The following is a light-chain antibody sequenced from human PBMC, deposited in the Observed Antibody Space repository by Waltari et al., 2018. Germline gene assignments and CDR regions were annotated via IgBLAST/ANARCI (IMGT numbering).Light chain of an antibody. Sequence: EIVLTQSPGSLSSSPGERVTLSCRASQSVSRALAWYQQKPGQAPRLLIFGASNRATGIPDRFSGSGSETDFSLTISRREPEDFAVYYCQQYVRLPATFGRGTKVEIK. CDR1: QSVSRA. CDR2: GAS. CDR3: QQYVRLPAT. V-gene: IGKV3-20*01. J-gene: IGKJ1*01.